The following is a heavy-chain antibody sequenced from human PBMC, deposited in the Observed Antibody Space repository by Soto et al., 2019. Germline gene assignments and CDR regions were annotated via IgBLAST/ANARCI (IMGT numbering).Heavy chain of an antibody. CDR2: ISPYNGHT. V-gene: IGHV1-18*01. J-gene: IGHJ5*02. CDR3: ARDPGGATGFDP. D-gene: IGHD1-1*01. Sequence: QVQLVQSGAEVKEPGASVKVYCKASGYTFTTYGISWVRQAPGQGLEWMGWISPYNGHTNYAQKFRGRVTMTTDTSTSAAYMELRSLISDDTAVYYCARDPGGATGFDPWGRGTLVTVSS. CDR1: GYTFTTYG.